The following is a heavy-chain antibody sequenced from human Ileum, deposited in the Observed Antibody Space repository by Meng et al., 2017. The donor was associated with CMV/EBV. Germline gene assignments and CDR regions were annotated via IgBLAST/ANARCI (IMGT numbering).Heavy chain of an antibody. CDR3: AHSSDYYDSSGELDY. V-gene: IGHV2-5*02. Sequence: LKVSVPPLVKPPQTLTLPCTFSGFSLSASGVGVGWIRQPPGKALEWLALIYWDDDKRYSPSLKSRLTITKDTSNNQVVLIMTNMDPVDTATYYCAHSSDYYDSSGELDYWGQGTLVTVSS. CDR2: IYWDDDK. D-gene: IGHD3-22*01. CDR1: GFSLSASGVG. J-gene: IGHJ4*02.